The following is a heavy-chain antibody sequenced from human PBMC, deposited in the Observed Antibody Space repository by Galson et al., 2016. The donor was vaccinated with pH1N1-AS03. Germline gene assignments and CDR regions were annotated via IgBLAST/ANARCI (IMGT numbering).Heavy chain of an antibody. CDR2: INHSGAT. CDR1: GGSFSGYY. J-gene: IGHJ4*02. V-gene: IGHV4-34*01. Sequence: ETLSLTCAVNGGSFSGYYWNWIRQSPGKGPEWVGEINHSGATNYNPSLKSRLSISIDTSKSQFSLTLRSMTAADTAVYYCAKRTPIPDGSPTWASAFDLWGQGALVTVSS. CDR3: AKRTPIPDGSPTWASAFDL. D-gene: IGHD2-21*01.